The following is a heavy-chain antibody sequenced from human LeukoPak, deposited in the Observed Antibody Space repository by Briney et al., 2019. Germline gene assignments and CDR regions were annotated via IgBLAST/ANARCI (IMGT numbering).Heavy chain of an antibody. CDR3: AKVSSRHYYYYYMDV. CDR2: ISGSGGST. CDR1: GFTFSSYA. V-gene: IGHV3-23*01. D-gene: IGHD6-6*01. Sequence: PGGSLRLSCAASGFTFSSYAMSWVRQAPGKGLEWVSAISGSGGSTYYADSVKGRFTISRDNPKNTLYLQMNSLRAEDTAVYYCAKVSSRHYYYYYMDVWGKGTTVTVSS. J-gene: IGHJ6*03.